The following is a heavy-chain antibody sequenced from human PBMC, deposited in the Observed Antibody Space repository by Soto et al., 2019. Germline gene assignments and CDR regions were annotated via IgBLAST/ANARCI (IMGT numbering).Heavy chain of an antibody. V-gene: IGHV3-23*01. D-gene: IGHD5-18*01. CDR1: GFIFSTYA. CDR3: AKKGAGWIQTNIDY. CDR2: IDGSGGNT. Sequence: PGGSLRLSCAASGFIFSTYAMSWVRQAPGKGLEWVSVIDGSGGNTYYADSVKGRFTVSRDNSKNTLYLQMNSLRAEDTAVYYCAKKGAGWIQTNIDYWGQGTLVTVSS. J-gene: IGHJ4*02.